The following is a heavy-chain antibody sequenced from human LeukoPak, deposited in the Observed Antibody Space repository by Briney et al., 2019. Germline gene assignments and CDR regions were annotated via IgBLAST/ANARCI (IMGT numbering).Heavy chain of an antibody. D-gene: IGHD3-22*01. CDR3: ARQDSSGYDAFDI. V-gene: IGHV1-2*02. CDR2: INPNSGGT. J-gene: IGHJ3*02. Sequence: ASVKVSCEASGYTFTGYYMHWVRQAPGQGLEWMGWINPNSGGTNYAQKFQGRVTMTTDTSTSTAYMELRSLRSDDTAVYYCARQDSSGYDAFDIWGQGTMVTVSS. CDR1: GYTFTGYY.